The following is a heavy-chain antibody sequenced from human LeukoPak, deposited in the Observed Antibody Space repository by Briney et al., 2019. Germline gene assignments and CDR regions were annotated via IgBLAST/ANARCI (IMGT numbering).Heavy chain of an antibody. D-gene: IGHD1-26*01. V-gene: IGHV3-74*01. CDR1: GFTFSSSW. Sequence: GGSLRLSCAASGFTFSSSWMHWVRQAPGKGLVWVSRIKNDGSSTTYADSVKGRFTISRDNSKDTLYLQMNSLRADDTAVYYCAKGVGSTGSYFDYWGQGTLVTVSS. J-gene: IGHJ4*02. CDR2: IKNDGSST. CDR3: AKGVGSTGSYFDY.